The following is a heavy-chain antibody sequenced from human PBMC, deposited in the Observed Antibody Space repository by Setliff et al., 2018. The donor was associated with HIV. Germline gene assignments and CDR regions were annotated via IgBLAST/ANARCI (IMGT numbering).Heavy chain of an antibody. D-gene: IGHD3-22*01. CDR3: ARLPSGYHYDSSDYYGYFFDY. CDR1: GGSISSSSSY. CDR2: IYHSGRA. V-gene: IGHV4-39*07. Sequence: LSLTCTVSGGSISSSSSYWAWIRQPPGKGPEWIGSIYHSGRAYYNPSLKSRVTISIQTSKNQFSLKLTSVTAADTAVYYCARLPSGYHYDSSDYYGYFFDYWGQGTLVTVSS. J-gene: IGHJ4*02.